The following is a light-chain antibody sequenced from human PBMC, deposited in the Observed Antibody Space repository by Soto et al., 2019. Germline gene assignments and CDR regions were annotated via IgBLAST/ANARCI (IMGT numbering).Light chain of an antibody. V-gene: IGKV2-28*01. J-gene: IGKJ2*01. Sequence: DIVMTQSPLSLPVTPGEPASISCRSSQSLLHSNGYNYLDWYLQKPGQSPQLLIYSGSNRASGVTDRFSGSGSGTDFTLKISRVEAEDVGIYYCMQAVQTPRTFGPGTKLEIK. CDR1: QSLLHSNGYNY. CDR3: MQAVQTPRT. CDR2: SGS.